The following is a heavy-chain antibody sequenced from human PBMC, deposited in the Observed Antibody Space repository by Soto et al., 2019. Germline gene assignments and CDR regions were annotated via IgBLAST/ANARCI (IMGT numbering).Heavy chain of an antibody. CDR1: SGSISSSNYY. J-gene: IGHJ4*02. D-gene: IGHD6-6*01. V-gene: IGHV4-39*01. CDR3: ARIEYASSSFDY. Sequence: SETLSLTCTVSSGSISSSNYYWGWIRQPPGKGLEWIGNIYYSGSTNCNPSLKSRVTISVDTSKNQFSLKLSSVTAADTAVYYCARIEYASSSFDYWGPGTLVTVSS. CDR2: IYYSGST.